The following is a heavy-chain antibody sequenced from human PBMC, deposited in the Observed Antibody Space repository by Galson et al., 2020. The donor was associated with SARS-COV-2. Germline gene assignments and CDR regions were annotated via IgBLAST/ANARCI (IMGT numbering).Heavy chain of an antibody. Sequence: QLGESLKISCAASGFTFSRCWMSWVRQAPGKGLEWVANIKQDGSEKYYVDSVKGRFTISRDNAKNSLYLQMNSLRAEDTAVYYCARDFRDYGGYYYYYGMDVWGQGTTVTVSS. V-gene: IGHV3-7*01. CDR2: IKQDGSEK. D-gene: IGHD4-17*01. CDR3: ARDFRDYGGYYYYYGMDV. CDR1: GFTFSRCW. J-gene: IGHJ6*02.